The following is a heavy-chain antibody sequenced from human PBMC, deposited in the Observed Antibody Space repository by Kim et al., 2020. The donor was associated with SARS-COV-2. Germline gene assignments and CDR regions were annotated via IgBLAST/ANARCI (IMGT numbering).Heavy chain of an antibody. J-gene: IGHJ4*02. CDR2: ISYDGSNK. Sequence: GGSLRLSCAASGFTFSSYGMHWVRQAPGKGLEWVAVISYDGSNKYYADSVKGRFTISRDNSKNTLYLQMNSLRAEDTAVYYCARGALGATDYWGQGTLVTVSS. D-gene: IGHD1-26*01. CDR3: ARGALGATDY. CDR1: GFTFSSYG. V-gene: IGHV3-33*05.